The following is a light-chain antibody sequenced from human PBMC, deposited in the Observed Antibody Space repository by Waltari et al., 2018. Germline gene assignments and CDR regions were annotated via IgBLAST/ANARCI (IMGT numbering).Light chain of an antibody. Sequence: SSGLTQPPSVSVSTGQTATIPCSGSTLGNTFAYWYQQRPGQSPVLVTYQDKKRPSGIPERFSGSNSGYTATLTISGALPMDEADYYCLAWDFSTAWTFGTGTRVTVL. V-gene: IGLV3-1*01. J-gene: IGLJ1*01. CDR3: LAWDFSTAWT. CDR2: QDK. CDR1: TLGNTF.